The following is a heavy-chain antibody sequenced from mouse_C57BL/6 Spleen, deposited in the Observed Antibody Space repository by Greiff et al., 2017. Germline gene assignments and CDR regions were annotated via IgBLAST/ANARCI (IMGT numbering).Heavy chain of an antibody. D-gene: IGHD1-1*01. J-gene: IGHJ2*01. CDR3: ARNYYTTVVATPFDY. V-gene: IGHV1-53*01. CDR2: INPSNGGT. Sequence: VQLQQPGTELVKPGASVKLSCKASGYTFTSYWMHWVKQRPRQGLEWIGNINPSNGGTNYNEKFKSKATLTVDKSSSTAYMQLSSLTSEDSAVYYCARNYYTTVVATPFDYWGQGTTLTVAS. CDR1: GYTFTSYW.